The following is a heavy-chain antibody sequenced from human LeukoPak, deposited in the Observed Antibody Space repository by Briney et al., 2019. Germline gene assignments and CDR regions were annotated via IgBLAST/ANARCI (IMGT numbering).Heavy chain of an antibody. D-gene: IGHD6-13*01. Sequence: GGSLRLSCAASGFTFSNFWMSWVRQAPGKGLEWVAVISYDGSNKYYADSVKGRFTISRDNSKNTLYLQINSLRAEDTAVYYCAKDWRAAAGIFDYWGQGTLVTVSS. CDR1: GFTFSNFW. J-gene: IGHJ4*02. CDR3: AKDWRAAAGIFDY. V-gene: IGHV3-30*18. CDR2: ISYDGSNK.